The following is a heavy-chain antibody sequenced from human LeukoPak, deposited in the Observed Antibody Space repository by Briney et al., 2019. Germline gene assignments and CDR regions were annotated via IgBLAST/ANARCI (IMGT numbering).Heavy chain of an antibody. CDR3: AKTNWISYLKFYFDY. Sequence: GGSLRPSCAVSGFTFSTYAMSWVRQAPGKGLEWVSLISGSGDSTYYADSLKGRFTISRDNSKNTLYLQMNSLRAEDTAVYYCAKTNWISYLKFYFDYWGQGTLVTVSS. CDR1: GFTFSTYA. V-gene: IGHV3-23*01. D-gene: IGHD3-3*01. J-gene: IGHJ4*02. CDR2: ISGSGDST.